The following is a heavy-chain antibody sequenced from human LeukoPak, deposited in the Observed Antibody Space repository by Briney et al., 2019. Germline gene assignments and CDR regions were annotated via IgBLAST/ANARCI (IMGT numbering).Heavy chain of an antibody. CDR3: ARAGSHWHYVY. Sequence: PGGSLRLSCAASGFTFSSYAMSWVRQSPTKGLEWVANIKQDGSERYYVDSVKGRFTISRDNAKNSLSLQMNNLRVEDTAVYYCARAGSHWHYVYWGQGTVVTVSS. J-gene: IGHJ4*02. V-gene: IGHV3-7*01. CDR2: IKQDGSER. D-gene: IGHD3-10*01. CDR1: GFTFSSYA.